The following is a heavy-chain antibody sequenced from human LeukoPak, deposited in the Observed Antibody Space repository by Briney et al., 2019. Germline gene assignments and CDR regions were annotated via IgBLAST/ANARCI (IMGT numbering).Heavy chain of an antibody. D-gene: IGHD2-2*01. CDR2: FDPEDGET. J-gene: IGHJ6*03. CDR1: GYTLTELS. Sequence: ASVKVSCKVSGYTLTELSMHWVRQAPGKGLEWMGGFDPEDGETIYAQKFQGRVTMTEDTSTDTAYMELSSLRSEDTAVYYCATDLGYCSSTSCSKYYMDVWGKGTTVTVSS. V-gene: IGHV1-24*01. CDR3: ATDLGYCSSTSCSKYYMDV.